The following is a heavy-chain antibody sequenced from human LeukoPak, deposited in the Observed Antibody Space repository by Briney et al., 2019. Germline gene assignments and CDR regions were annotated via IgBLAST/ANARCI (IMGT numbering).Heavy chain of an antibody. D-gene: IGHD2-2*02. CDR1: GGSISSSSYY. J-gene: IGHJ4*02. CDR3: ASLRRYCSSTSCYRKGFDY. V-gene: IGHV4-39*01. CDR2: IYYSGST. Sequence: SETLSLTCTVSGGSISSSSYYWGRIRQPPGKGLEWIGSIYYSGSTYYNPSLKSRVTISVDTSKNQFSLKLSSVTAADTAVYYCASLRRYCSSTSCYRKGFDYWGQGTLVTVSS.